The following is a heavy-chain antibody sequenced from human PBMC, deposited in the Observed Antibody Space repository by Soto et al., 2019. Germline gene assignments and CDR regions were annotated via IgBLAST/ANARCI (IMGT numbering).Heavy chain of an antibody. J-gene: IGHJ6*03. D-gene: IGHD5-18*01. Sequence: PGGSLRLSCAASGFTFSDHYMDWVRQAPGKGLEWVGRTRSKANSYTTEYAASVKGRFTISRDDSKTSLYLQMNSLKTEDTAVYYCARAPTAYYYSYMDVWGKGTTVTVSS. V-gene: IGHV3-72*01. CDR3: ARAPTAYYYSYMDV. CDR2: TRSKANSYTT. CDR1: GFTFSDHY.